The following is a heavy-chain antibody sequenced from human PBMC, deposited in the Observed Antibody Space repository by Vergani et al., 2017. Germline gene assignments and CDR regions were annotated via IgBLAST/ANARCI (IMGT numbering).Heavy chain of an antibody. Sequence: QVQLQESGPGLVKSSETLSLTCSVSFDSIRNLYCNWIRQPPGKGLEWIGSIHYSENTNYYPPLKTRVTISVDTSTNQFSLRMTSVTAADTAVYYCASDTHSGQGADRWGRGLLVTVTS. D-gene: IGHD6-19*01. V-gene: IGHV4-59*11. CDR2: IHYSENT. CDR3: ASDTHSGQGADR. CDR1: FDSIRNLY. J-gene: IGHJ5*02.